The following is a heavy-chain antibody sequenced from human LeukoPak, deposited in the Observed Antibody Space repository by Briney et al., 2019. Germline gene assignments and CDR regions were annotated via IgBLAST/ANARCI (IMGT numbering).Heavy chain of an antibody. Sequence: SEALSLTCAVYGGSFSGYYWSWIRQPPGKGLEWIGEINHSGSTYYNPSLKSRVTISVDTSKNQLSLKLSSVTAADTAVYYCARVAAGIGFFQHWGQGTLVTVSS. D-gene: IGHD6-13*01. CDR3: ARVAAGIGFFQH. CDR2: INHSGST. CDR1: GGSFSGYY. J-gene: IGHJ1*01. V-gene: IGHV4-34*01.